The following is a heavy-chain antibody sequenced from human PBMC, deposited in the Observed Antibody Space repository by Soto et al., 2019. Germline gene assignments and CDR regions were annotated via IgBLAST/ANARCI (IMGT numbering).Heavy chain of an antibody. CDR2: IIPIPGTA. V-gene: IGHV1-69*01. Sequence: QVQLVQSGAEVKKPGSSVKVSCKASGGTFSSYAISWVRQAPGQGLEWMGGIIPIPGTANYAQKFQGRVTITAAESTSTAYMGLSSLRSEDTAVYYCARSQGSSTSLEIYYYYYYGMDVWGQGTTVTVSS. CDR3: ARSQGSSTSLEIYYYYYYGMDV. D-gene: IGHD2-2*01. J-gene: IGHJ6*02. CDR1: GGTFSSYA.